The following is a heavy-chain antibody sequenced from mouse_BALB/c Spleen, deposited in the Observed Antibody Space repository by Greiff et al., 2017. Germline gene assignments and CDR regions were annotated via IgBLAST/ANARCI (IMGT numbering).Heavy chain of an antibody. CDR1: GDSITSGY. CDR3: ARNYGSSYRWYFDV. J-gene: IGHJ1*01. D-gene: IGHD1-1*01. CDR2: ISYSGST. Sequence: EVKLLESGPSLVKPSQTLSLTCSVTGDSITSGYWNWIRTFPGNKLEYMGYISYSGSTYYNPSLKGRISITRDTSKNQYYLQLNSVTTEDTATYYCARNYGSSYRWYFDVWGAGTTVTVSS. V-gene: IGHV3-8*02.